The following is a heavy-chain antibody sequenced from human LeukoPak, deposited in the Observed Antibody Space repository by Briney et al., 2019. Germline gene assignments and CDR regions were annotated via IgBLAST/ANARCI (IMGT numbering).Heavy chain of an antibody. Sequence: SVKVSCKASGGTFSNYAISWVRQAPGQGLEWMGGIIPIFGTANYAQKFQGRVTITTDESTSTAYMELSSLRSEDTAVYYCARGLITGTTYYYYMDVWGKGTMVTVSS. V-gene: IGHV1-69*05. CDR3: ARGLITGTTYYYYMDV. J-gene: IGHJ6*03. CDR2: IIPIFGTA. CDR1: GGTFSNYA. D-gene: IGHD1-7*01.